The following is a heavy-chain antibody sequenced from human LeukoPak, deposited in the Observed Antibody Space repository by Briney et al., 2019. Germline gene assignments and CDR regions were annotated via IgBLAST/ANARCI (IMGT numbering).Heavy chain of an antibody. D-gene: IGHD2-21*01. CDR1: GFTFDSYG. CDR3: AREGLSPGGERAYYFDY. J-gene: IGHJ4*02. V-gene: IGHV3-48*02. CDR2: IIMSSTTI. Sequence: GGSLRLSCAASGFTFDSYGMHWVRQAPGKGLEWISFIIMSSTTIYYADTVKGRFTISRDNAKSALYLHMNGLRDEDTAVYYCAREGLSPGGERAYYFDYWGQGTLVTVSS.